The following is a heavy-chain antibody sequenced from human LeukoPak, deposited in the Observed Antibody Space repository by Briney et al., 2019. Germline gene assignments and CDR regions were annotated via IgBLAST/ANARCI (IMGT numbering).Heavy chain of an antibody. J-gene: IGHJ6*03. CDR3: AKVQTGYYPSYYGYMDV. CDR2: ISWDGDST. V-gene: IGHV3-43D*03. CDR1: GFIFDDYA. D-gene: IGHD3-9*01. Sequence: PGGSLRLSCAASGFIFDDYAMHWVRQAPGKGLEWVSLISWDGDSTYYADSVKGRFTISRDNNKNSLYLQMNSLRAEDTALYYCAKVQTGYYPSYYGYMDVWGKGTTVTVSS.